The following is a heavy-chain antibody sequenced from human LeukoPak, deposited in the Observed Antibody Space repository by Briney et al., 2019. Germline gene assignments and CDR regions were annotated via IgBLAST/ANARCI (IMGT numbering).Heavy chain of an antibody. CDR2: ISGSGGST. Sequence: GGSLRLSCAASGFTFSSYAMSWVRQAPGKGLEWVSAISGSGGSTYYADSVKGRFTISRDNSKNTLYLQMNSLRAEDTAVYYCAKAIYDFWSGDTFDPWGQGTLVTVSS. V-gene: IGHV3-23*01. CDR1: GFTFSSYA. D-gene: IGHD3-3*01. J-gene: IGHJ5*02. CDR3: AKAIYDFWSGDTFDP.